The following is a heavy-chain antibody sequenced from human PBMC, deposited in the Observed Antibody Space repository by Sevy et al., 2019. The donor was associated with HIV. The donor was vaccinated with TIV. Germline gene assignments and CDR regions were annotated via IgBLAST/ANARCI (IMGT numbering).Heavy chain of an antibody. Sequence: SETLSLTCTVSGGSIGRNYWSWIRQTPGRGLEWIAYIYRSGSTKYNPSLKSRVTISIDTSKNQFSLNLTSVTAADTAVYYCARDQGGSGDYSFDHWGQGNLVTISS. CDR3: ARDQGGSGDYSFDH. CDR1: GGSIGRNY. D-gene: IGHD4-17*01. J-gene: IGHJ4*02. V-gene: IGHV4-59*01. CDR2: IYRSGST.